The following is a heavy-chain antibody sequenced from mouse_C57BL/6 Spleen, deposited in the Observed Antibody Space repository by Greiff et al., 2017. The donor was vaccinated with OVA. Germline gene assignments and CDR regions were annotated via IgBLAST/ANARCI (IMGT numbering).Heavy chain of an antibody. D-gene: IGHD1-1*01. CDR3: ARIYYVSRYYFDY. CDR1: GYTFTSYW. V-gene: IGHV1-55*01. J-gene: IGHJ2*01. CDR2: IYPGSGST. Sequence: QVQLQQPGAELVKPGASVKMSCKASGYTFTSYWITWVKQRPGQGLEWIGDIYPGSGSTNYNEKFKSKATLTVDTSSSTASMQLTSLTSEDSAVYYCARIYYVSRYYFDYWGHGTTLTLAP.